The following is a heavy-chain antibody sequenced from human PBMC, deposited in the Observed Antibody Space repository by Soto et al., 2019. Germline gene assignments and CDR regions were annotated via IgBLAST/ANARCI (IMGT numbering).Heavy chain of an antibody. Sequence: ITLKESGPTLVRPTQTLTLTWTFSGFSVSTNGVIVGWIRQPQGNALEGLALIYWDDVKRYSPSLKSRLTNTNDPSENQADQTVTLGDTGDTDTHNSALPQGIRGGGYDYGSQGTLVTVSS. CDR2: IYWDDVK. D-gene: IGHD3-10*01. V-gene: IGHV2-5*02. CDR3: ALPQGIRGGGYDY. J-gene: IGHJ4*02. CDR1: GFSVSTNGVI.